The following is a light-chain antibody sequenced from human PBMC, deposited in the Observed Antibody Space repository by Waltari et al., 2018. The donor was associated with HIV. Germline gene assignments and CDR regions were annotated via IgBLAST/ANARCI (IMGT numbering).Light chain of an antibody. CDR1: TGVVTSGHY. CDR2: DTA. Sequence: QAVVTQEPSLTVSPGGTVTLTCGSSTGVVTSGHYPYWFQQKPGQAPRTLIYDTANKHSWTPARFSGSLLGGKAALILSGAQPEDEAEYYCLLSYSGGRPVFGGGTMLTVL. J-gene: IGLJ3*02. CDR3: LLSYSGGRPV. V-gene: IGLV7-46*01.